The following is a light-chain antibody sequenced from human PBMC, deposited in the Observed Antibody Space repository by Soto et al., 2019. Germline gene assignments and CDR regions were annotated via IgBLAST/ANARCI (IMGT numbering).Light chain of an antibody. Sequence: NFMLTQPHSVSESPGKTVTISCTRSSGSIASNYVQWYQQRPGSAPTTVIYEDNQRPSGVPDRISGSIDSSSNSDSLTISGLKTEDEADYYCQSYDSSPWVFGGGTKLTVL. V-gene: IGLV6-57*03. CDR3: QSYDSSPWV. J-gene: IGLJ3*02. CDR1: SGSIASNY. CDR2: EDN.